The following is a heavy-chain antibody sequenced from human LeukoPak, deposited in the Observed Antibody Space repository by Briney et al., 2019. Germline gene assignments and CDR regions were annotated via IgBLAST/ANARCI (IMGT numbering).Heavy chain of an antibody. D-gene: IGHD6-19*01. V-gene: IGHV1-2*02. CDR3: ATADRSPYSSGWYSVSYYYYYMDV. CDR2: INPNSGGT. J-gene: IGHJ6*03. Sequence: ASVKVSCKASGYTFTGYYMHWVRQAPGQGLEWMGWINPNSGGTNYAQKFQGRVTMTEDTSTDTAYMELSSLRSEDTAVYYCATADRSPYSSGWYSVSYYYYYMDVWGKGTTVTISS. CDR1: GYTFTGYY.